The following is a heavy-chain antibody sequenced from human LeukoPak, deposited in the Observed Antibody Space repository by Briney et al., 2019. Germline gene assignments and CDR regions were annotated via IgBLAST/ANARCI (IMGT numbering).Heavy chain of an antibody. CDR3: AIMHRYYDGSGYWVQ. CDR2: ISTSGGTT. D-gene: IGHD3-22*01. J-gene: IGHJ4*02. CDR1: GVTFSSYA. V-gene: IGHV3-23*01. Sequence: GGSLRLSCAASGVTFSSYAMSWVRQAPGKGLEWVSGISTSGGTTSYAESVKGRFTISRDNTRNTLYMEMNSLRDEDTAVYYCAIMHRYYDGSGYWVQWGQGTLVTVSS.